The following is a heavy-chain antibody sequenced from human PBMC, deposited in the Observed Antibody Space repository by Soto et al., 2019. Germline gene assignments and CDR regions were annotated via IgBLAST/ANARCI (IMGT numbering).Heavy chain of an antibody. Sequence: SETLSLTCTVAGGYISSYYWSWIRQPTGKGLEWIGYIYYSGSTNYNPSLKSRVTISVDTSKNQFSLKLSSVTAADTAVYYCARARPSMIVVVNPLRWFDPWGQGTLVTVSS. D-gene: IGHD3-22*01. V-gene: IGHV4-59*12. CDR2: IYYSGST. J-gene: IGHJ5*02. CDR1: GGYISSYY. CDR3: ARARPSMIVVVNPLRWFDP.